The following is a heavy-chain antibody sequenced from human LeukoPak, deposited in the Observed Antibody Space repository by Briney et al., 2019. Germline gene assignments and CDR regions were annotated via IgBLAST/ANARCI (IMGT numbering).Heavy chain of an antibody. CDR2: INPYSGGT. Sequence: ASVKVSCKASGYTFTGYYIHWVRQAPGQGLEWMGWINPYSGGTNYAQKFQGRVTMTRDTSISTAYMELSSLRSDDTAVYYCARGGSSWYHVDAFDIWGQGTMVTVSS. CDR1: GYTFTGYY. CDR3: ARGGSSWYHVDAFDI. V-gene: IGHV1-2*02. D-gene: IGHD6-13*01. J-gene: IGHJ3*02.